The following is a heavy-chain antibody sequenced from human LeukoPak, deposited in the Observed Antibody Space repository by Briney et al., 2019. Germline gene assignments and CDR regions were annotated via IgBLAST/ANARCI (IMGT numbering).Heavy chain of an antibody. J-gene: IGHJ6*03. V-gene: IGHV3-7*03. CDR2: IKQDGSER. CDR3: ARAKYGANFNYYYYMDV. CDR1: GFTFSSYW. D-gene: IGHD4-23*01. Sequence: GGSLRLSYAASGFTFSSYWMSWVRQAPGKGLEWVATIKQDGSERYYVDSVKGRFTISRDNAQNSLSLQMNSLRAEDTAVYYCARAKYGANFNYYYYMDVWGKGTTVTISS.